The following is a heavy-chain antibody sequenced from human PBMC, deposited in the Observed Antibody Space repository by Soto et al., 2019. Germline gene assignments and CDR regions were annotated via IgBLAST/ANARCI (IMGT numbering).Heavy chain of an antibody. J-gene: IGHJ4*02. V-gene: IGHV1-24*01. D-gene: IGHD1-26*01. CDR2: FDPEDGET. CDR1: GYTLTELS. Sequence: ASVKVSCKVSGYTLTELSMHWVRQAPGKGLEWMGGFDPEDGETIYAQKFEGRVTMTEDTSTDTAYMELSSLRSEDTAVYYCAKALYPINLVGALWDYWGQGTLVTVSS. CDR3: AKALYPINLVGALWDY.